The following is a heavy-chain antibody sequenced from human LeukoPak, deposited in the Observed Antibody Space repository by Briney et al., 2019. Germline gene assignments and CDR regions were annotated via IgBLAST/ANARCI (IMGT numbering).Heavy chain of an antibody. V-gene: IGHV3-48*03. D-gene: IGHD6-6*01. J-gene: IGHJ4*02. CDR3: ARDWGSSSFSDY. CDR1: GFTFSSYE. CDR2: TGSSGSTI. Sequence: GGSLSLSCAASGFTFSSYELSWVRQAPGKGLEWVSYTGSSGSTIYYADSVKGRFTISRDNAKNSLYLQMNSLRAEDTAVYYCARDWGSSSFSDYWGQGTLVTVSS.